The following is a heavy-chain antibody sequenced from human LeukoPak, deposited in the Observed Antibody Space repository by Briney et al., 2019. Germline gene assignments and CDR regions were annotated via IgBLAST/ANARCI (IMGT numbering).Heavy chain of an antibody. Sequence: GGSLRLSCVASGFTISSNYMSWVRQAPGKGLEWVSLIYSGGSTYYADSVKGRFTISRDNSKNTLYLQMNSLRAEDTAIYYCAKDMTFYKGGQGTLVTVSS. CDR1: GFTISSNY. V-gene: IGHV3-66*01. CDR3: AKDMTFYK. CDR2: IYSGGST. D-gene: IGHD3-10*01. J-gene: IGHJ4*02.